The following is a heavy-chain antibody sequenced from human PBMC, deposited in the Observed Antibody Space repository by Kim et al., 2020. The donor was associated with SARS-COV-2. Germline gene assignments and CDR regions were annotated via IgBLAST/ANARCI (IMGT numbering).Heavy chain of an antibody. CDR3: ARDLWFGELLPYDTYNWFDP. V-gene: IGHV3-48*03. CDR1: GFTFSSYE. J-gene: IGHJ5*02. Sequence: GGSLRLSCAASGFTFSSYEMNWVRQAPGRGLEWVSYISSSGSTIYYADSVKGRFTISRDNAKNSLYLQMNSLRAEDTAVYYCARDLWFGELLPYDTYNWFDPWGQGTLVTVSS. D-gene: IGHD3-10*01. CDR2: ISSSGSTI.